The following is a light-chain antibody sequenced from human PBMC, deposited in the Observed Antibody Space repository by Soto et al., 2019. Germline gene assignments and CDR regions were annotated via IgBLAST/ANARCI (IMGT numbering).Light chain of an antibody. CDR2: GAT. V-gene: IGKV1-6*01. J-gene: IGKJ1*01. CDR3: LQDYNYPWT. Sequence: ATQMTQSPSSLSASVGDRVTISCRASQGISNYLAWYQQRPGKAPKLLIFGATTLQSGVPSRFSASGSGPDFTLTISSLQPEDFATYYCLQDYNYPWTFGPGTKVEIK. CDR1: QGISNY.